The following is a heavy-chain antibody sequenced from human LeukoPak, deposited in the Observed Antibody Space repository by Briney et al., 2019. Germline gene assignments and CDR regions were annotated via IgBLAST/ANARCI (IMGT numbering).Heavy chain of an antibody. CDR2: IDHSGRT. V-gene: IGHV4-34*01. CDR3: ARGVYIAAAQYAY. CDR1: GGSFNGYY. D-gene: IGHD6-13*01. J-gene: IGHJ4*02. Sequence: PSETLSLTCAVYGGSFNGYYWSWIRQSPGKGLEWIGEIDHSGRTNSNPSLKSRVIISVDMSKNQFSLRLTSVTAADTAIYYCARGVYIAAAQYAYWGQGTPVTVSS.